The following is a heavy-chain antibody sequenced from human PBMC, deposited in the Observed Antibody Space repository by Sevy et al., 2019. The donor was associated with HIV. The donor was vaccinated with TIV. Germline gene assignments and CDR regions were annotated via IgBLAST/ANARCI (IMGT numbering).Heavy chain of an antibody. V-gene: IGHV3-7*01. CDR2: IRQDGSEK. Sequence: GGSLRLSCAASGFTFSNYWMSWVRQAPGKGLEWVANIRQDGSEKYFVDSVKGRFAISRDNAKNSLYLQMKSLRAEDTAVYYYARPYRTDPFYYSGSSGYYYPTYFDYWGQGTLVTVSS. CDR3: ARPYRTDPFYYSGSSGYYYPTYFDY. CDR1: GFTFSNYW. J-gene: IGHJ4*02. D-gene: IGHD3-22*01.